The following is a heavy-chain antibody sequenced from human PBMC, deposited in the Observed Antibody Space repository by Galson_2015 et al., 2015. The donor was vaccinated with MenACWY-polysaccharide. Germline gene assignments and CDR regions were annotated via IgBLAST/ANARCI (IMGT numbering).Heavy chain of an antibody. Sequence: CAASGFTFSNYAMSWVRQAPGKGLEWVSTIGGSGSNTHYADSVKGRFTISRDNSKNTLSLQMNSLRAEDTAVYYCARVRYSTGKYQFDYWGQGTLVAVSS. CDR2: IGGSGSNT. CDR3: ARVRYSTGKYQFDY. V-gene: IGHV3-23*01. D-gene: IGHD2-2*01. J-gene: IGHJ4*02. CDR1: GFTFSNYA.